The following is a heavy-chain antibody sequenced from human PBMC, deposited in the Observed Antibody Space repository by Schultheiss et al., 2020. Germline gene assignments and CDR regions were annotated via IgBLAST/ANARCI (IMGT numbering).Heavy chain of an antibody. D-gene: IGHD3-22*01. CDR2: INSAATTI. J-gene: IGHJ4*02. V-gene: IGHV3-74*01. Sequence: GGSLRLSCAASGFSFSDSWMHWVRQAPGKGPVWVARINSAATTINYAGSVKGRFTISRDNAKNTLFLQMNSLTADDTAVYYCTRAGYYRFDYWGQGTLVTVSS. CDR1: GFSFSDSW. CDR3: TRAGYYRFDY.